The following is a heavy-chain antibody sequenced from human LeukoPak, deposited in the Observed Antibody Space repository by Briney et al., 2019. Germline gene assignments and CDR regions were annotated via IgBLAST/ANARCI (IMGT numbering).Heavy chain of an antibody. J-gene: IGHJ4*02. CDR3: ARGGDIASSVGSHFDY. Sequence: SETLSLTCTVSGGSISSYYWSWIRQPPGKGLEWIGYLYYSGSTYYNPSLKSRVTISVDRSKNQFSVRLSSVTAADTAVYYCARGGDIASSVGSHFDYWGQGSLVTVSS. CDR2: LYYSGST. D-gene: IGHD5/OR15-5a*01. V-gene: IGHV4-59*08. CDR1: GGSISSYY.